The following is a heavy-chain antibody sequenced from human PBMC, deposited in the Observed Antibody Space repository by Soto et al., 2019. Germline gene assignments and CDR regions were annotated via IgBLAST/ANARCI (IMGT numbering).Heavy chain of an antibody. J-gene: IGHJ5*01. CDR3: ACMIGDPVLSFDS. D-gene: IGHD3-10*02. V-gene: IGHV4-59*01. Sequence: QVQLQESGPGLVKPSETLSLTCTVSGGSISSYYWSWIRQPPGKGLEWIGFIFYSGSTSYNPSLNXRLXLSIDTSQYQFSLKLNSVTAADTAVYYCACMIGDPVLSFDSWGQGTLVAVSS. CDR1: GGSISSYY. CDR2: IFYSGST.